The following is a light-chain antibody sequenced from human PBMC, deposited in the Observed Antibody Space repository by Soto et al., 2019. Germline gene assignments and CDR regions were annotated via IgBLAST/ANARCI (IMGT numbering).Light chain of an antibody. Sequence: DIQMTQSPSTLSGSVGDRVTITCRASQTISSWLAWYQQKPGKAPKLLIYKASTLKSGVPSRLSGSGSGTEFTLTISSLQPDDIATYYCQHYDSYSEALGQGTKVELK. J-gene: IGKJ1*01. CDR1: QTISSW. CDR3: QHYDSYSEA. V-gene: IGKV1-5*03. CDR2: KAS.